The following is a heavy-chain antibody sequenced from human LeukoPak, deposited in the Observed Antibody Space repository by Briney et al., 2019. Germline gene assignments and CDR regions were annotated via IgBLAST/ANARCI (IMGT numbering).Heavy chain of an antibody. D-gene: IGHD4-17*01. CDR2: IYYSGST. Sequence: SETLSLTCTVSGVSISSYYWSWIRQPPGKGLEWIGYIYYSGSTNYNPSLKSRVTISVDTSKNQFSLKLSSVTAADTAVYYCARGRYGDYDYYYYYMDVWGKGTTVTISS. CDR3: ARGRYGDYDYYYYYMDV. V-gene: IGHV4-59*01. J-gene: IGHJ6*03. CDR1: GVSISSYY.